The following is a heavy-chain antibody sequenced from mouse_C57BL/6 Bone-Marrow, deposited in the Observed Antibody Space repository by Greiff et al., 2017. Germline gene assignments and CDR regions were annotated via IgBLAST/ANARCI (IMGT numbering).Heavy chain of an antibody. Sequence: VQLQQPGTELVKPGASVKLSCKASGYTFTSYWMHWVKQRPGQGLEWIGNINPSNGGTNYNEKFKSKATLTVDKSSSTAYMQLSSLTSEDSAVYYWARAGADYDAFAYWGQGTLVTVSA. CDR3: ARAGADYDAFAY. D-gene: IGHD2-3*01. V-gene: IGHV1-53*01. CDR2: INPSNGGT. J-gene: IGHJ3*01. CDR1: GYTFTSYW.